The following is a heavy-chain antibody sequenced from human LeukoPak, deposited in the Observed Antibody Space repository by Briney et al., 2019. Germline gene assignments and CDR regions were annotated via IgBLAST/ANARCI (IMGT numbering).Heavy chain of an antibody. CDR3: ARDLYGSSWPPSFGY. CDR2: FRAYNGRT. J-gene: IGHJ4*02. D-gene: IGHD6-13*01. V-gene: IGHV1-18*01. CDR1: GYIFTNYY. Sequence: PSVKVSCKASGYIFTNYYIAWVRQAPGHRLECMGWFRAYNGRTDYAQKLQDRVTMTTDTSTTTAYMELRSLSSDDTAVYYCARDLYGSSWPPSFGYWGQGTLVTVSS.